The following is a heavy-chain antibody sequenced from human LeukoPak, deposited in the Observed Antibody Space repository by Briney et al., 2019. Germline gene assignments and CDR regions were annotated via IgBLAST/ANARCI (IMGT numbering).Heavy chain of an antibody. CDR3: ARGLYSSSQIYYYYYYMDV. D-gene: IGHD6-13*01. CDR1: GFTFSSYS. CDR2: ISSSSSTI. J-gene: IGHJ6*03. V-gene: IGHV3-48*01. Sequence: PGGSLRLSCAASGFTFSSYSMNWVRQAPGKGLEWVSYISSSSSTIYYADSVKGRFTISRDNAKNSLYLQMSSLRAEDTAVYYCARGLYSSSQIYYYYYYMDVWGKGTTVTVSS.